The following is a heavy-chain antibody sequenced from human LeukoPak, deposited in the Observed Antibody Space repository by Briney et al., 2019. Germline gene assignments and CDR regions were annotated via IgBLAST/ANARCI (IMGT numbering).Heavy chain of an antibody. CDR1: GYTFTAYS. Sequence: GASVKVSCKASGYTFTAYSVHWVRQAPGQGLEWMGWVNPGNGGAKYAQNFQGRVTMTRETSMNTAYMELSGLNSDDTAVYYCARDPDDPNVYIDYWGQGTLVTVPS. CDR2: VNPGNGGA. D-gene: IGHD1-1*01. CDR3: ARDPDDPNVYIDY. V-gene: IGHV1-2*02. J-gene: IGHJ4*02.